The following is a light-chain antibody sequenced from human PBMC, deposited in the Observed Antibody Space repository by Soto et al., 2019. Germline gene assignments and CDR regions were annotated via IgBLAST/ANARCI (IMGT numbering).Light chain of an antibody. J-gene: IGLJ1*01. CDR1: SSNIGTNI. V-gene: IGLV1-44*01. CDR2: IND. CDR3: AAWDDSLNGYV. Sequence: QAVVTQPPSASGTPGQRVTISCSGSSSNIGTNIVNWYQQLPGTAPKLLIYINDQRPLGVPDRFSGSKSGTSASLAISGLQSEDEADYYCAAWDDSLNGYVFGSGTKLPS.